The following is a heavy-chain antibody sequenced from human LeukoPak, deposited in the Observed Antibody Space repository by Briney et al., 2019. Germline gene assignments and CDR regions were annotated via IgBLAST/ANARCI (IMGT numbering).Heavy chain of an antibody. CDR1: GYTFTSYD. CDR2: ISAYNGNT. J-gene: IGHJ3*02. CDR3: ARVPPGGAANDAFDI. Sequence: GASVKVSCKASGYTFTSYDISWVRQAPGQGLEWMGWISAYNGNTNYAQKLQGRVTMTTDTSTSTAYMELRSLRSDDTAVYYCARVPPGGAANDAFDIWGQGTMVTVSS. V-gene: IGHV1-18*01. D-gene: IGHD1-26*01.